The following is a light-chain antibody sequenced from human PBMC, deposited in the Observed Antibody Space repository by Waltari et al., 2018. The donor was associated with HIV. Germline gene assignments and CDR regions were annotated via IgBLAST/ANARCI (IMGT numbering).Light chain of an antibody. CDR1: QDISNY. CDR3: QQYDNLPSYT. Sequence: DIQMTQSPSSLSASVGDRVTITCQASQDISNYLNWYQQNPGKDTKLLIYDASNLETGFPSRFSGSGSGTDFTFTISSLQPEDIATYYCQQYDNLPSYTFGQGTKLEIK. J-gene: IGKJ2*01. V-gene: IGKV1-33*01. CDR2: DAS.